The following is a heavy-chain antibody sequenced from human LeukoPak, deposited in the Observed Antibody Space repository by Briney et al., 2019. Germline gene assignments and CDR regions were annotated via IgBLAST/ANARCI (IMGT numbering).Heavy chain of an antibody. CDR1: GFTFDDYG. J-gene: IGHJ4*02. CDR2: INWNGSGA. D-gene: IGHD6-19*01. CDR3: AKDLGSGRYFDY. V-gene: IGHV3-20*04. Sequence: GGSLRLSCAASGFTFDDYGMSWVRQVPGKGLEWVSGINWNGSGAGYADSVKGRFTISRDNSKNTLYLQMNSLRAEDTAVYYCAKDLGSGRYFDYWGQGTLVTVSS.